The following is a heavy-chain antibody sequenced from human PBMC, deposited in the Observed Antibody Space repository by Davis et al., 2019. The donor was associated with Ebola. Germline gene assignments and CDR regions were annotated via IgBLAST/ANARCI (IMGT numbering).Heavy chain of an antibody. CDR2: IKSDGSIT. CDR1: GFSFSRYW. V-gene: IGHV3-74*01. CDR3: ARDVYHMDV. D-gene: IGHD5/OR15-5a*01. Sequence: GESLKISCAASGFSFSRYWMHWVRQAPGKGLVWVSRIKSDGSITTYADSVKGRFTISRDNAKNTLYLQMNSLRAEDTAVYYCARDVYHMDVWGQGTTVTVSS. J-gene: IGHJ6*02.